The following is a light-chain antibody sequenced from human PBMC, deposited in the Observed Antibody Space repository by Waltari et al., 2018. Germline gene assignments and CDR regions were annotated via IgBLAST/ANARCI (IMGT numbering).Light chain of an antibody. CDR3: QVWDSSSDRGV. V-gene: IGLV3-21*04. CDR2: SDS. CDR1: NIGSNS. J-gene: IGLJ3*02. Sequence: SYVLTPAPSVSVAPGKAARITCGGTNIGSNSVHWYQQKPGQAPVLVIYSDSDRPSGIPERLSGSNSGNTATLTINRVEAGDEADYYCQVWDSSSDRGVFGGGTKLTVL.